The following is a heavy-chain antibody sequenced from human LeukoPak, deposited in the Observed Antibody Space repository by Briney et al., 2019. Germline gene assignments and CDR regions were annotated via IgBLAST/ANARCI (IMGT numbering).Heavy chain of an antibody. D-gene: IGHD3-22*01. CDR2: ISGSGGST. J-gene: IGHJ4*02. V-gene: IGHV3-23*01. CDR1: GFTFSSYA. CDR3: AKDLGITMIVVVITGFDY. Sequence: GGSLRLSCAASGFTFSSYAMSWVRQAPGKGLEWVSAISGSGGSTYYADSVKGRFTISRDNSKNTLYLQMNSLRAEDTAVYYCAKDLGITMIVVVITGFDYWGQGTLVTVSS.